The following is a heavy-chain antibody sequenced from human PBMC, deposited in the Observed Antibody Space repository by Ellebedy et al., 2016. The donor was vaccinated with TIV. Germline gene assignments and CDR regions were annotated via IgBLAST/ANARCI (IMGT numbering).Heavy chain of an antibody. V-gene: IGHV4-59*08. CDR2: IYYSGST. CDR1: GGSISSYY. CDR3: ARLCGDCYSCPNYYYYGMDV. D-gene: IGHD2-21*02. Sequence: SETLSLTXTVSGGSISSYYWSWIRQPPGKGLEWIGYIYYSGSTNYNPSLKSRVTISVDTSKNQFSLKLSSVTAADTAVYYCARLCGDCYSCPNYYYYGMDVWGQGTTVTVSS. J-gene: IGHJ6*02.